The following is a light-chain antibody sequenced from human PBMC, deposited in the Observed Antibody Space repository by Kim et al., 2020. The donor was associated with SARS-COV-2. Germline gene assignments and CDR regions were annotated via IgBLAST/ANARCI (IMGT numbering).Light chain of an antibody. V-gene: IGLV1-40*01. CDR2: GNS. CDR1: SSNIGAGYD. CDR3: QSYDSSLSGYVV. Sequence: PGQRVTSSCTGSSSNIGAGYDVHWYQQLPGTAPKLLIYGNSNRPSGVPDRFSGSKSGTSASLAITGLQAEDEADYYCQSYDSSLSGYVVFGGGTKL. J-gene: IGLJ2*01.